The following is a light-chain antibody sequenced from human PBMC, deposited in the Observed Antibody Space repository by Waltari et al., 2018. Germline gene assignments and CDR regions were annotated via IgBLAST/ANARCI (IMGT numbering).Light chain of an antibody. J-gene: IGKJ3*01. Sequence: DIQLTQSPSSLSASVGNRVTIPSLASPSISSYLNWYQQKPGKAPKLLIYAASRLQSGVSSRFSGSGSGTDFTHTISSQQPEDFATFYCQHSYSTRVNFSPGTKVDI. CDR2: AAS. CDR3: QHSYSTRVN. CDR1: PSISSY. V-gene: IGKV1-39*01.